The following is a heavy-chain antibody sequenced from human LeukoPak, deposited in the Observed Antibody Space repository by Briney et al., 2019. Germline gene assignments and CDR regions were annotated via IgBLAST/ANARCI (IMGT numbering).Heavy chain of an antibody. CDR1: GGSISSYY. CDR3: ARKGFGAFDI. Sequence: SETLSLTCTVSGGSISSYYWSWIRQPAGKGLGWIGRIYTSGSTNYNPSLKSRVTMSVGTSKNQFSLKLSSVTAADTAVYYCARKGFGAFDIWGQGTMVTVSS. J-gene: IGHJ3*02. CDR2: IYTSGST. V-gene: IGHV4-4*07. D-gene: IGHD3-10*01.